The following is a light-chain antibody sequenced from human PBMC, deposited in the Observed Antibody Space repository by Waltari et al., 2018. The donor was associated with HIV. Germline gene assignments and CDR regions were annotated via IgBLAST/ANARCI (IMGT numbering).Light chain of an antibody. CDR3: LLYYDGVRV. CDR1: TGAVTSGHY. Sequence: QTVVTQEPSLTVSPGGTVTLPCASNTGAVTSGHYPNWFQQKPGQAPRSLLYSTNNKHSCTQARFSRYLLGGKASLTLSGVQPEDEAEYYCLLYYDGVRVFGGGTKLTVL. CDR2: STN. V-gene: IGLV7-43*01. J-gene: IGLJ3*02.